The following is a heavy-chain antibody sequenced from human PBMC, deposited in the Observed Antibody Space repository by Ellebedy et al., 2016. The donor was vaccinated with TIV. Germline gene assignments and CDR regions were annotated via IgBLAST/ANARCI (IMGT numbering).Heavy chain of an antibody. J-gene: IGHJ5*02. Sequence: GGSLRLXCAASGFTFSSYSMNWVRQAPGKGLEWVSSISSSSYIYYADSVKGRFTISRDNAKNSLYLQMNSLRAEDTAVYYCARDLGYSSGWYGWFDPWGQGTLVTVSS. CDR3: ARDLGYSSGWYGWFDP. V-gene: IGHV3-21*01. CDR2: ISSSSYI. D-gene: IGHD6-19*01. CDR1: GFTFSSYS.